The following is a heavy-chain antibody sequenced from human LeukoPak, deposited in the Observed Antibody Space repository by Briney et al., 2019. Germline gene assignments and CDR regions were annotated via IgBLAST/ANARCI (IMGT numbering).Heavy chain of an antibody. J-gene: IGHJ5*02. V-gene: IGHV1-2*02. CDR2: INPNGGGT. Sequence: ASVKVSCKASGYTFTDYYMHWVRQAPGQGLEWMGWINPNGGGTNYVQTSQGRVTMTMDTSISTTYMELTRLRYDDTAVYYCARSRSIMVSGGFGWLDPWGQGTRVTVSS. CDR1: GYTFTDYY. CDR3: ARSRSIMVSGGFGWLDP. D-gene: IGHD3/OR15-3a*01.